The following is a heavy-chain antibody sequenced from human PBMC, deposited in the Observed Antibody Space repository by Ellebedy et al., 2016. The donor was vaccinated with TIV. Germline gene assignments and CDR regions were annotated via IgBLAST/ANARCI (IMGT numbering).Heavy chain of an antibody. CDR1: GGSISSYY. CDR2: IYYSGST. V-gene: IGHV4-59*01. Sequence: GSLRLSCTVPGGSISSYYWSWIRQPPGKGLEWIGYIYYSGSTNYNPSLKSRVTISVDTSKNQFSLKLSSVTAADTAVYYCARVGLSGAPLDYWGQGTLVTVSS. J-gene: IGHJ4*02. CDR3: ARVGLSGAPLDY. D-gene: IGHD3-3*01.